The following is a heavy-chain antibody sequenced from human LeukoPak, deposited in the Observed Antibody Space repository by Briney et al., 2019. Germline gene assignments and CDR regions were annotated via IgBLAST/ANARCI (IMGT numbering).Heavy chain of an antibody. Sequence: GGSLRLSCAASGFTFSSYAMSWVSQAPGKGLEWVSVIYSGGSTYYADSVKGRFTISRDNSKNTLYLQMNSLRAEDTAVYYCARGGGTTSGWFDPWGQGTLVTVSS. CDR3: ARGGGTTSGWFDP. CDR2: IYSGGST. CDR1: GFTFSSYA. J-gene: IGHJ5*02. D-gene: IGHD2-15*01. V-gene: IGHV3-53*01.